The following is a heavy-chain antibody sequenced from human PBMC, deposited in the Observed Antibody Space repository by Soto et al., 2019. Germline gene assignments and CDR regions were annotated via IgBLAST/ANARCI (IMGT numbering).Heavy chain of an antibody. CDR1: GFTFSDYY. J-gene: IGHJ4*02. CDR3: AKDMRGRQLWPLNYFDY. V-gene: IGHV3-11*01. D-gene: IGHD5-18*01. CDR2: ISSSGSTI. Sequence: GGSLRLSCAASGFTFSDYYMSWIRQAPGKGMEWVSYISSSGSTIYYADTVKGRFTISRDSAKNSLYLQMNSLRAEDTALYYCAKDMRGRQLWPLNYFDYWGQGTLVTVS.